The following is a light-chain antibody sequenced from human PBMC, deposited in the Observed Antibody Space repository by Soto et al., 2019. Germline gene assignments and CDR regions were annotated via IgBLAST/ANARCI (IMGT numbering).Light chain of an antibody. V-gene: IGKV1-5*03. CDR3: QQYYRYPWT. CDR1: QSIDIL. J-gene: IGKJ1*01. CDR2: KAS. Sequence: DIQMTQSPSTLSASVGDRVTITCRATQSIDILLAWYQQKPGKAPNLLIYKASILESGVLSRFSGSASGTEFTLTISSLQPDDFASYYCQQYYRYPWTFGQGTKVEIK.